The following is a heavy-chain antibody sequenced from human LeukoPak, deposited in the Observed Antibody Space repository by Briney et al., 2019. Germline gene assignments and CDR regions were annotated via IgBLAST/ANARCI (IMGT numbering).Heavy chain of an antibody. V-gene: IGHV1-69*13. D-gene: IGHD6-19*01. CDR1: GGTFSNYA. CDR3: ATTIAVAGAVDYYYGMDV. CDR2: VIPIFGTP. Sequence: SVKVSCKASGGTFSNYAISWVRQAPGQGLEWMGGVIPIFGTPNYAQKFQGRVTITADESTTTAQMDLSSLRSADTAVYYCATTIAVAGAVDYYYGMDVWGQGTTVTVSS. J-gene: IGHJ6*02.